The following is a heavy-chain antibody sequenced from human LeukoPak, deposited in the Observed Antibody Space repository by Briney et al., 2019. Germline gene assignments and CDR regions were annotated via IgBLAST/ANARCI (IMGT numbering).Heavy chain of an antibody. D-gene: IGHD5-18*01. V-gene: IGHV1-18*01. CDR3: ARGSPAMVYYGMDV. CDR1: GYTFTSYG. J-gene: IGHJ6*02. CDR2: ISAYNGNT. Sequence: GASVKVSCKASGYTFTSYGISWVRQAPGQGLEWMGWISAYNGNTNYAQKLQGRVTMTTDTSTSTAYVELRSLRSDDTAVYYCARGSPAMVYYGMDVWGQGTTVTVSS.